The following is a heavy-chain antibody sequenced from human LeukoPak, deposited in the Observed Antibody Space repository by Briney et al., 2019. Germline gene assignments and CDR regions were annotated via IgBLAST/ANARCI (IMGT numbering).Heavy chain of an antibody. J-gene: IGHJ2*01. D-gene: IGHD2-2*01. CDR1: GGTFSSYA. CDR3: ARDSDQDWYFDL. V-gene: IGHV1-69*05. CDR2: IIPIFGTA. Sequence: SVKVSCKASGGTFSSYAISWVRQAPGQGLEWMGGIIPIFGTANYAQKFQGGVTITTDESTSTAYMELSSLRSEDTAVYYCARDSDQDWYFDLWGRGTLVTVSS.